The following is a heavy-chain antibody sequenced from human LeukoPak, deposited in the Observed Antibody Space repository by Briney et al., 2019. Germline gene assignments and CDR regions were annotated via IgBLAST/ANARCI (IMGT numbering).Heavy chain of an antibody. D-gene: IGHD3-10*01. CDR3: ARSGSGELL. CDR1: GFTLSSHW. Sequence: GGSLRLSRSASGFTLSSHWMTWVRQAPGKGLEWVANINGNGGDKFYVDSVKGRFAISRDNAHNSLFLQMNALRVEDTAVYYCARSGSGELLRGQGTLVTVSS. CDR2: INGNGGDK. V-gene: IGHV3-7*01. J-gene: IGHJ4*02.